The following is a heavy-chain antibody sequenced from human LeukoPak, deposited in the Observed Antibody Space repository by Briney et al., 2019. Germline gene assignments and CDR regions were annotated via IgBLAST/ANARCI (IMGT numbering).Heavy chain of an antibody. D-gene: IGHD2-21*02. Sequence: ASVKVSCKASGYTFTGYYMHWVRQALGQGLEWMGWINTKTGNPTYAQGFTGRFVFSLDTSVSTTYLQISSLKADDTAVYYCARDQRYCGGDCYDAFDIWGQGTMVTVSS. CDR1: GYTFTGYY. J-gene: IGHJ3*02. CDR2: INTKTGNP. V-gene: IGHV7-4-1*02. CDR3: ARDQRYCGGDCYDAFDI.